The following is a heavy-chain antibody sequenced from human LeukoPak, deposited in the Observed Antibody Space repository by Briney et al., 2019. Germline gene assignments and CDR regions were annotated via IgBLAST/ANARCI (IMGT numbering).Heavy chain of an antibody. Sequence: SETLSLTCTVSGGSISSYYWSWIRRPTGKGLEWIGRIYTSGSTNYNPSLKSRVTMSVDTSKNQFSLKLSSVTAADTAVYYCARYGWLGDYFDYWGQGTLVTVSS. J-gene: IGHJ4*02. D-gene: IGHD2-8*02. CDR2: IYTSGST. CDR1: GGSISSYY. CDR3: ARYGWLGDYFDY. V-gene: IGHV4-4*07.